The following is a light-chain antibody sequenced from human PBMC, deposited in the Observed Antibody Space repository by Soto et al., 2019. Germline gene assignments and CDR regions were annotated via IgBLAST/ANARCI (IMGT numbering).Light chain of an antibody. CDR2: KVS. CDR1: QSLVHSDGIAY. CDR3: MQGKHWPPIT. Sequence: DVVMTQSPLSLPVTLGQPASISCRSYQSLVHSDGIAYFSWFQQRPGRSPRRLIYKVSNRDSGVPDRFSGSGSGTDFTLKISRVEAEDVGVYYCMQGKHWPPITFGQGTRLEIK. J-gene: IGKJ5*01. V-gene: IGKV2-30*02.